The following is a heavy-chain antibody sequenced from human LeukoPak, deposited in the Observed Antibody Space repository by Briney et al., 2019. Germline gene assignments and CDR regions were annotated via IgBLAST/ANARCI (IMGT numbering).Heavy chain of an antibody. CDR1: GGSFSGYY. J-gene: IGHJ3*02. V-gene: IGHV4-34*01. CDR3: ARETTVTTGAFDM. CDR2: INHSGST. Sequence: SETLSLTCAVYGGSFSGYYWSWIRQPPGKGLEWIGEINHSGSTNYNPSLKSRVTISVDTSKNQFSLKLSSVTAADTAVYYCARETTVTTGAFDMWGQGTMVTV. D-gene: IGHD4-17*01.